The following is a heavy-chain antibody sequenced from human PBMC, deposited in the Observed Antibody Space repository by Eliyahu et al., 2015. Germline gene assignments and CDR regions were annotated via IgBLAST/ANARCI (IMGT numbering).Heavy chain of an antibody. V-gene: IGHV4-39*01. CDR3: ARQGVAPSHPQFNTAFDN. CDR1: GGXVSNSXYY. D-gene: IGHD3-3*01. CDR2: TYYTGST. J-gene: IGHJ4*02. Sequence: QLQLQESGPGLVKPSETLSLTCSVSGGXVSNSXYYWGWIRQSPGKGLEWIGTTYYTGSTYYNPSLKSRVALSVDTSKNQCSLKLRSVTAADTAVYYCARQGVAPSHPQFNTAFDNWGQGTLVTVSS.